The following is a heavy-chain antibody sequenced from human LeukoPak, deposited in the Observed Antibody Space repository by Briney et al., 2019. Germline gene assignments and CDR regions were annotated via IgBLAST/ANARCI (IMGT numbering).Heavy chain of an antibody. D-gene: IGHD3-3*01. Sequence: GGSLRLSCAASGFTFSSYGMHWVRQAPGKGLEWVAFIRYDGSNKYCADSVKGRFTISRDNSKNTLYLQMNSLRAEDTAVYCCARDGSFYRDYWGQGTLVTVSS. CDR3: ARDGSFYRDY. V-gene: IGHV3-30*02. J-gene: IGHJ4*02. CDR2: IRYDGSNK. CDR1: GFTFSSYG.